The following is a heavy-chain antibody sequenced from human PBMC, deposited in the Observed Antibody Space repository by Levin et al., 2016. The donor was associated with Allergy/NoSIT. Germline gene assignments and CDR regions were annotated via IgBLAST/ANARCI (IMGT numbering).Heavy chain of an antibody. V-gene: IGHV1-46*01. Sequence: ASVKVSCKASGYTFTSYYMHWVRQAPGQGLEWMGIINPSGGSTSYAQKFQGRVTMTRDTSTSTVYMELSSLRSEDTAVYYCARASPPSAIYSSGWSSDDAFDIWGQGTMVTVSS. CDR2: INPSGGST. CDR3: ARASPPSAIYSSGWSSDDAFDI. D-gene: IGHD6-19*01. CDR1: GYTFTSYY. J-gene: IGHJ3*02.